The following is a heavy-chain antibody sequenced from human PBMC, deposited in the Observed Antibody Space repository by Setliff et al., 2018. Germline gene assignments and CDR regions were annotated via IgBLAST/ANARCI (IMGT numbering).Heavy chain of an antibody. V-gene: IGHV4-4*07. J-gene: IGHJ5*02. CDR1: GGSLSDYY. D-gene: IGHD3-3*01. Sequence: PSETLSLTCTVYGGSLSDYYWTWIRQPAGKELEWIGRVSASGSTTYNPSLKSRVTMSVDTSRNQISLNLTSVTAADTAMYYCARERTIFGILVISGWFDPWGQGTVVTVSS. CDR3: ARERTIFGILVISGWFDP. CDR2: VSASGST.